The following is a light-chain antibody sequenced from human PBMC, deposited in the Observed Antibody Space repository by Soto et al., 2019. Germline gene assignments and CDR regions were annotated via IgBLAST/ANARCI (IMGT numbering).Light chain of an antibody. CDR1: SSDIGGHNY. J-gene: IGLJ3*02. CDR3: AAWDDSLSGWV. Sequence: QSALTQPPSASGSPGQSVTISCTGTSSDIGGHNYVSWYQHHPGKAPKLIIYEVTKRPSGVPDRFSGSKSGNTASLTVSGLQTEDEADYYCAAWDDSLSGWVFGGGTKLTVL. CDR2: EVT. V-gene: IGLV2-8*01.